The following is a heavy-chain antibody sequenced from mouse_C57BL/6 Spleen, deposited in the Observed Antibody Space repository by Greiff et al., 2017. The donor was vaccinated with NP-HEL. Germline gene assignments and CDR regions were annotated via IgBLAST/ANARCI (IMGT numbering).Heavy chain of an antibody. J-gene: IGHJ1*03. D-gene: IGHD4-1*01. CDR1: GYTFTDYN. CDR2: INPNNGGT. V-gene: IGHV1-22*01. Sequence: EVQLQESGPELVKPGASVKMSCKASGYTFTDYNMHWVKQSHGKSLEWIGYINPNNGGTSYNQKFKGKATLTVNKSSSTAYMELRSLTSEDSAVYYCARDLTGTAWYFDVWGTGTTVTVSS. CDR3: ARDLTGTAWYFDV.